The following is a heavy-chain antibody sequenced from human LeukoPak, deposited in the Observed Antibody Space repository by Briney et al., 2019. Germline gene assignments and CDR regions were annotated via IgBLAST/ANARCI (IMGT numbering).Heavy chain of an antibody. CDR2: IWYDGSNK. Sequence: GGSLRLSCAASGFTFSSYGMHWVRQAPGKGVEGVAVIWYDGSNKYYADSVKGRFTISRDNSKNTLYLQMNSLRAEDTAVYYCARGEYYDSSGCDYWGQGTLVTVSS. V-gene: IGHV3-33*01. J-gene: IGHJ4*02. CDR3: ARGEYYDSSGCDY. D-gene: IGHD3-22*01. CDR1: GFTFSSYG.